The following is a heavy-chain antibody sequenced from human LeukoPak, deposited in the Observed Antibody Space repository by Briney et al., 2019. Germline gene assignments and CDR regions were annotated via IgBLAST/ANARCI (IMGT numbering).Heavy chain of an antibody. Sequence: GGSLRLSCAASGFTFNSYAMAWVRQAPGKGLEWVSSIASGRSPSYADSVKGRLTLSRDNAKNMLCLQMDNLRAEDTAIYYCARQLGYCSAGTCYFDSWGQGTLVAVSS. D-gene: IGHD2-15*01. CDR3: ARQLGYCSAGTCYFDS. V-gene: IGHV3-23*05. CDR2: IASGRSP. CDR1: GFTFNSYA. J-gene: IGHJ4*02.